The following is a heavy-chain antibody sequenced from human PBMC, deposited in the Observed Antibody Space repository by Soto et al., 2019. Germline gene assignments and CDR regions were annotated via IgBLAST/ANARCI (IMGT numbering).Heavy chain of an antibody. Sequence: EVQLLESGGGLVQPGGSLRLSCAASGFTFSNYAMSWVRQARGKGLEWVSGIGGRATSAYYADSVKGRFAISRDNAYNTLFLQLNSLRAEDTAVYYCAKSRYSDSSGDYYDFWGQGTLVTVSS. J-gene: IGHJ4*02. CDR1: GFTFSNYA. V-gene: IGHV3-23*01. CDR3: AKSRYSDSSGDYYDF. CDR2: IGGRATSA. D-gene: IGHD3-22*01.